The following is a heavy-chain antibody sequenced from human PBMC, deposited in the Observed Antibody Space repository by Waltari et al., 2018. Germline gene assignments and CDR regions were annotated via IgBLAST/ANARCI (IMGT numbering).Heavy chain of an antibody. J-gene: IGHJ6*02. CDR2: IYYSGST. Sequence: QVQLQESGPGLVKPSETLSLTCTVSGGSISSYYWSWIRQPPGKGLEWIGYIYYSGSTNYKPSLKSRVTISVDTSKNQFSLKLSSVTAADTAVYYCARGIAAAGRSPYYYYGMDVWGQGTTVTVSS. V-gene: IGHV4-59*01. D-gene: IGHD6-13*01. CDR3: ARGIAAAGRSPYYYYGMDV. CDR1: GGSISSYY.